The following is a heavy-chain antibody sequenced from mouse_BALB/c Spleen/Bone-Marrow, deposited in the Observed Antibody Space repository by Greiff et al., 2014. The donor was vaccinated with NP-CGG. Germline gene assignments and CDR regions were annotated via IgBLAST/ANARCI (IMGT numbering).Heavy chain of an antibody. J-gene: IGHJ4*01. CDR2: INPYNGGT. CDR1: GYSFTGYT. D-gene: IGHD1-1*01. Sequence: VQLKESGPELVKPGASMKISCKASGYSFTGYTMNWVKQSHGKNLEWIGLINPYNGGTSYNQKFKGKATSTVDKSSSTAYMELLSLTSEDSAVYYCARGDYYGYAMDYWGQGTSVTVSS. V-gene: IGHV1-18*01. CDR3: ARGDYYGYAMDY.